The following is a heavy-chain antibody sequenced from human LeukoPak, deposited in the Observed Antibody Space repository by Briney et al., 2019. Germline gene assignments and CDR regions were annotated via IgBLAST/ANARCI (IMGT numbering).Heavy chain of an antibody. CDR3: ARVGGSSDFDY. V-gene: IGHV3-48*03. Sequence: PGGSLRLSCAASGFTFSSYEMNWVRQAPGKGLEWVSYISSSGNTIYYADSVKGRFTISRDNAKNTLYLQMNSLRAEDTAVYYCARVGGSSDFDYWGQGTLVTVSS. D-gene: IGHD3-10*01. J-gene: IGHJ4*02. CDR1: GFTFSSYE. CDR2: ISSSGNTI.